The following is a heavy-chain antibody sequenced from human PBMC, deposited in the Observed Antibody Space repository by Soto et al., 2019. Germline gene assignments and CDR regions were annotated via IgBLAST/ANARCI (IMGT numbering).Heavy chain of an antibody. CDR2: IKPKSEGETA. CDR1: RFNFSAAW. J-gene: IGHJ4*02. Sequence: EMQLVQSGGGLVKPGGSLRLSCVASRFNFSAAWLNWIRQAPGKGLEWVGRIKPKSEGETADYTAPVRGRFTISRDDSQNTLHLQMDSRKTEDTAVYYCATVPYGSGPPWGLGVLVTVSS. CDR3: ATVPYGSGPP. D-gene: IGHD6-19*01. V-gene: IGHV3-15*07.